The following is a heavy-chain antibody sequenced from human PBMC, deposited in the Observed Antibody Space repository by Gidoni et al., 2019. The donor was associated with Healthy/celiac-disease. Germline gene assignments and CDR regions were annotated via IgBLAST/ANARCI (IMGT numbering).Heavy chain of an antibody. V-gene: IGHV4-31*03. CDR1: GGPISSGGYY. J-gene: IGHJ3*02. CDR3: ARARGYYDSSGYYPDAFDI. CDR2: IYYSGST. Sequence: QVQLQESGPGLVKPSQTLSLTCTFSGGPISSGGYYWSWIRQHPGKGLEWIGYIYYSGSTYYNPSLKSRVTISVDTSKNQFSLKLSSVTAADTAVYYCARARGYYDSSGYYPDAFDIWGQGTMVTVSS. D-gene: IGHD3-22*01.